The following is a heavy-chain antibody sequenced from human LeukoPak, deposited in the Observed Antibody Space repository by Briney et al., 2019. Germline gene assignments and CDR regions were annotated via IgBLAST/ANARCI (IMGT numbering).Heavy chain of an antibody. J-gene: IGHJ4*02. CDR3: ARYIPHFLEWLLSPYYFDY. D-gene: IGHD3-3*01. CDR1: GYTFTSYG. Sequence: ASVKVSCKASGYTFTSYGISWVRQAPGQGLEWMGWISAYNGNTNYAQKLQGRVTMTTDTSTSTAYMELRSLRSDDTAVYYCARYIPHFLEWLLSPYYFDYWGQGTLVTVSS. V-gene: IGHV1-18*01. CDR2: ISAYNGNT.